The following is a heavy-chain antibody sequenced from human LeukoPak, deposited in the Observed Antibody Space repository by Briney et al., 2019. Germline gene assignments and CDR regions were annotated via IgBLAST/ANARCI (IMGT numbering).Heavy chain of an antibody. D-gene: IGHD3-22*01. Sequence: SETLSLTCTVSGGSITGHYWSWIRQPAGQGLEWLGRVYSSGVGNYNPSLTSRVTMSVDTSKNQFSLKLTSLTAADTAVYYCAREEFLHEIDSSGYFVYWGQGTLVTVSS. CDR3: AREEFLHEIDSSGYFVY. V-gene: IGHV4-4*07. CDR1: GGSITGHY. J-gene: IGHJ4*02. CDR2: VYSSGVG.